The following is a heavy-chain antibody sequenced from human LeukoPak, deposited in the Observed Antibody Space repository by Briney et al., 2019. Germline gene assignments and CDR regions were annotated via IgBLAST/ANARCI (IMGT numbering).Heavy chain of an antibody. D-gene: IGHD3-22*01. Sequence: ASVKVSCKASGYTFTSYYMYWVRQAPGQELEWMGIINSSGGNTSYAQNFQGRVTMTRDTSARIVYMELRSLRSEDTAVYYCARENTYGYSYGMDVWGQGTTVTVSS. CDR1: GYTFTSYY. V-gene: IGHV1-46*01. CDR3: ARENTYGYSYGMDV. J-gene: IGHJ6*02. CDR2: INSSGGNT.